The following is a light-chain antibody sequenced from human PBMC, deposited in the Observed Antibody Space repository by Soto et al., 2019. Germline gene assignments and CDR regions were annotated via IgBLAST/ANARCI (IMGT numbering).Light chain of an antibody. V-gene: IGLV1-51*01. J-gene: IGLJ1*01. Sequence: QSVLTQPPSVSAAPGQKVTISCSGSSSNIGGNSVSWYQQLPGTAPKLLIYADNKRPSGIPDRFSGSNSGTSATLGITGFQTGDEADYYCGSWDSSLSAYVFGTGTKVTVL. CDR1: SSNIGGNS. CDR3: GSWDSSLSAYV. CDR2: ADN.